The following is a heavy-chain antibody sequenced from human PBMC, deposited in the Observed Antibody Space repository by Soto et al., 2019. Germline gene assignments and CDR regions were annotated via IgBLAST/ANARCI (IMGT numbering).Heavy chain of an antibody. Sequence: GASVKVSCKVSGYTFTELSMHWVRQAPGKGLEWMGGIDPENGETIYAQKFQGRVTMTEDTSTSTAYMELSRLRSEDTAVYYCASLGSLSFYWGQGTLVTVSS. CDR1: GYTFTELS. D-gene: IGHD3-16*01. V-gene: IGHV1-24*01. CDR3: ASLGSLSFY. J-gene: IGHJ4*02. CDR2: IDPENGET.